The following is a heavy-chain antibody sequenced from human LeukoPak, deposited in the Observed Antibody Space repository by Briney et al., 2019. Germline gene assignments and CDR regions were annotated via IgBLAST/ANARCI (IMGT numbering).Heavy chain of an antibody. CDR1: GFTFSSYA. J-gene: IGHJ5*02. V-gene: IGHV3-23*01. Sequence: GGSLRLSCAASGFTFSSYAMSWVRQAPGKGLEWVSAISSSGGGTYHADSVKGRFTISRDNSKNTLYLQMNSLRGEDTAVYYCATWRDKAAVSWGQGTLVTASS. CDR3: ATWRDKAAVS. D-gene: IGHD6-13*01. CDR2: ISSSGGGT.